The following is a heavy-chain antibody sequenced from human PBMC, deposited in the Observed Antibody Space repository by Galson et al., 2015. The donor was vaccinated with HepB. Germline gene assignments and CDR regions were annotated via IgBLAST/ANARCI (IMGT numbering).Heavy chain of an antibody. V-gene: IGHV3-53*01. CDR2: IYSGGST. Sequence: SLRLSCAASGFTVSSNYMSWVRQAPGKGLEWVSVIYSGGSTYYADSVKGRFTISRDNSKNTLYLQMNSLRAEDTAVYYCARSGRWGLYGDPGGYAFDIWGQGTMVTVSS. CDR3: ARSGRWGLYGDPGGYAFDI. D-gene: IGHD4-17*01. CDR1: GFTVSSNY. J-gene: IGHJ3*02.